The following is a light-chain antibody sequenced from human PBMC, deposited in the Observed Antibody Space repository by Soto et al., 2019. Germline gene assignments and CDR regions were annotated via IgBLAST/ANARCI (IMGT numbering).Light chain of an antibody. CDR1: QGIRND. CDR2: SAS. V-gene: IGKV1-6*01. Sequence: AIQMTQFPSSLSASVGDRVTITCRASQGIRNDLAWYQQKPGKPPKLLIYSASSLQSEVPSRFSGSGSGTDFTITISSLQPEDVATYYCLQDYNYPYTFGQGTKVEIK. CDR3: LQDYNYPYT. J-gene: IGKJ2*01.